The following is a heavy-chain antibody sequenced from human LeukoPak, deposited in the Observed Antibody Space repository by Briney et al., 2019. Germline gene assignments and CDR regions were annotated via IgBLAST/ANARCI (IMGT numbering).Heavy chain of an antibody. D-gene: IGHD6-19*01. Sequence: PSETLSLTCSVSDGSISSYYWSWLRQPPGKGLEWIGYIYYSGSTNYNPSLKSRVTISVDTSKNQFSLKLRSVTAADTAVYYCARDITVAGTGWYFDLWGRGTLVTVSS. V-gene: IGHV4-59*01. CDR2: IYYSGST. CDR3: ARDITVAGTGWYFDL. CDR1: DGSISSYY. J-gene: IGHJ2*01.